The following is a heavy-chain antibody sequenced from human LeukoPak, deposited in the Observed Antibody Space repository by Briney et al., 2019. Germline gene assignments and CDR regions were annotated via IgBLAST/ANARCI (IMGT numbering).Heavy chain of an antibody. CDR3: ARDLSDYGATRSDY. Sequence: GGSLRLSCAASGFTFSSYSMNWVRQAPGKGLDWVSYISSSSSTIYYADSVKSRFTISRDNAKNSLYLQMNSLRAEDTAVYYCARDLSDYGATRSDYWGQGTLVTVSS. J-gene: IGHJ4*02. V-gene: IGHV3-48*01. D-gene: IGHD4/OR15-4a*01. CDR1: GFTFSSYS. CDR2: ISSSSSTI.